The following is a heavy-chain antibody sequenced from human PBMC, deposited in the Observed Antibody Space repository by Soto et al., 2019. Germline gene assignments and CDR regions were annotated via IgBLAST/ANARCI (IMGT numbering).Heavy chain of an antibody. J-gene: IGHJ6*02. D-gene: IGHD1-1*01. V-gene: IGHV1-8*01. CDR3: ARGVDAGVDV. CDR1: GYTFTSYD. Sequence: QVQLVQSGAEVTKPGASVKVSCKSSGYTFTSYDINWVRQATGQGLEWMGWMSPNGGDTGLAQKFEGRVTMTRDTSINTAYMELSNLRSEDTAIYYCARGVDAGVDVWGQGTTVTVSS. CDR2: MSPNGGDT.